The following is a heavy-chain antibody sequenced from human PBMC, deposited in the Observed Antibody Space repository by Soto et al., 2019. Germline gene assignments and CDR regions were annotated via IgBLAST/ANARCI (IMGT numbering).Heavy chain of an antibody. CDR2: INSDGSST. V-gene: IGHV3-23*01. D-gene: IGHD5-12*01. Sequence: PGGSLRLSCAASGFTFSSYAMSWVRQAPGKGLEWVSRINSDGSSTSYADSVKGRFTISRDNSKNTLYLQMNSLRAEDTAVYYCAIEFLLMGGYDLEAVYWDQGTLVTVSA. J-gene: IGHJ4*02. CDR1: GFTFSSYA. CDR3: AIEFLLMGGYDLEAVY.